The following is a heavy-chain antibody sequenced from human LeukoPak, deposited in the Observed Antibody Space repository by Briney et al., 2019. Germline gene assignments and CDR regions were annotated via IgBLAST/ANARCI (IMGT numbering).Heavy chain of an antibody. CDR2: FYHSGST. CDR3: ARGDWGSPDYYYMDV. CDR1: GVSISSYY. V-gene: IGHV4-59*01. J-gene: IGHJ6*03. Sequence: PSETLSLTCTVSGVSISSYYWSWIRQPPGKGLECIGYFYHSGSTNYNPSLKSRVTISVDTSKNQFSLKLSSVTAADTAVYYCARGDWGSPDYYYMDVWGKGTTVTISS. D-gene: IGHD7-27*01.